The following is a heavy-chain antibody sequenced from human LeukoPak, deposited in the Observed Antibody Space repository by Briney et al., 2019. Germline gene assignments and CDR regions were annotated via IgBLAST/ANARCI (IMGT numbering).Heavy chain of an antibody. CDR3: ARHRHYDFWSGVYNWFDP. CDR1: GGSISSGDYY. Sequence: SETLSLTCTVSGGSISSGDYYWRWLRQPPGKGLEWIGEINHSGSTNYNPSLKSRVTISVDTSKNQFSLKLSSVTAADTAVYYCARHRHYDFWSGVYNWFDPWGQGTLVTVSS. CDR2: INHSGST. D-gene: IGHD3-3*01. J-gene: IGHJ5*02. V-gene: IGHV4-39*01.